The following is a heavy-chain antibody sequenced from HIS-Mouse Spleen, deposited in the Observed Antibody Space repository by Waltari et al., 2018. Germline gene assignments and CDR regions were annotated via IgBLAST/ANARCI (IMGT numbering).Heavy chain of an antibody. Sequence: QVQLQESGPGLVKPSETLSLTCTVSGGSISSYYWSWIRKPAGKGLEWIGRIYTSGSTNHNPALKSRVTMSVDTSKNQFSLKLSSVTAADTAVYYCARDTGYCSGGSCYYFDYWGQGTLVTVSS. V-gene: IGHV4-4*07. J-gene: IGHJ4*02. D-gene: IGHD2-15*01. CDR1: GGSISSYY. CDR2: IYTSGST. CDR3: ARDTGYCSGGSCYYFDY.